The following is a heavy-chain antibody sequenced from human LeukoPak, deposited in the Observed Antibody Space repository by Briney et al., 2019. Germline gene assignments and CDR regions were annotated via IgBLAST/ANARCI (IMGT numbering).Heavy chain of an antibody. Sequence: ASVKVSCKASGGTFSSYAISWVRQAPGQGLEWMGGITPIFGTANYAQKFQGRVTITADESTSTAYMELSSLRSEDTAVYYCARDWALSGLGIAAAGFDYWGQGTLVTVSS. J-gene: IGHJ4*02. D-gene: IGHD6-13*01. CDR3: ARDWALSGLGIAAAGFDY. CDR1: GGTFSSYA. CDR2: ITPIFGTA. V-gene: IGHV1-69*13.